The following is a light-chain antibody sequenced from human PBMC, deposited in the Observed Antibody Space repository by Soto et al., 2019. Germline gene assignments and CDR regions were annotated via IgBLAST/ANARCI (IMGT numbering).Light chain of an antibody. V-gene: IGKV1-39*01. Sequence: DIQMTHSPSSLSASVGDRVTITCRASQSISTYLNWYQQKPGKAPKVLIYGASSLPSGVPSRFSGSGSETDFTLIISSLQPEDFATYYCQQSHSGKTFGQGTKVDIK. CDR3: QQSHSGKT. CDR2: GAS. CDR1: QSISTY. J-gene: IGKJ1*01.